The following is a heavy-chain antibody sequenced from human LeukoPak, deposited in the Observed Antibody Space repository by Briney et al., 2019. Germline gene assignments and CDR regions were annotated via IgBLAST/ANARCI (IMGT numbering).Heavy chain of an antibody. CDR2: ISAYNGNT. V-gene: IGHV1-18*01. CDR3: ARDIAAAGDH. Sequence: ASVKVSCKASGYTFTSYDINWVRQATGRGLEWMGWISAYNGNTNYAQKLQGRVTMTTDTSTSTAYMELRSLRSDDTAVYYCARDIAAAGDHWGQGTLVTVSS. J-gene: IGHJ4*02. CDR1: GYTFTSYD. D-gene: IGHD6-13*01.